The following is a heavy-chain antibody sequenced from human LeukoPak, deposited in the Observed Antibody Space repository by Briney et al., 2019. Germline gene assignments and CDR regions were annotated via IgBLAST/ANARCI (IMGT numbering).Heavy chain of an antibody. D-gene: IGHD2-21*01. J-gene: IGHJ6*02. CDR2: IIPTFGTA. CDR3: ARIGMGGDFIYYYYYGMDV. CDR1: GGTFSSYA. V-gene: IGHV1-69*13. Sequence: GASVKVSCKASGGTFSSYAISWVRQAPGQGLEWMGGIIPTFGTANYAQKFQGRVTITADESTSTAYMELSSLRSEDTAVYYCARIGMGGDFIYYYYYGMDVWGQGTTVTVSS.